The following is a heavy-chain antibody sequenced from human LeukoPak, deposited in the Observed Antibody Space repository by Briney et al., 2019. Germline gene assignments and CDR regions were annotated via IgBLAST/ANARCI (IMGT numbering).Heavy chain of an antibody. Sequence: SETLSLTCAVYGGSFSGYYWSWIRQPPGKGLEWIGEINHSGSTNYNPSLKSRVTILVDTSKNQFSLKLSSVTAADTAVYYCARVLMYSSGWYGPDAFDIWGQGTMVTVSS. CDR1: GGSFSGYY. V-gene: IGHV4-34*01. D-gene: IGHD6-19*01. J-gene: IGHJ3*02. CDR2: INHSGST. CDR3: ARVLMYSSGWYGPDAFDI.